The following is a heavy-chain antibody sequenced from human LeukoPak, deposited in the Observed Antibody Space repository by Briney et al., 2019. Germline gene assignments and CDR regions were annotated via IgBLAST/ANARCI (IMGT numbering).Heavy chain of an antibody. J-gene: IGHJ3*02. D-gene: IGHD3-10*01. CDR1: GYTFTSYY. V-gene: IGHV1-46*01. CDR2: INPSGGST. CDR3: ARDLGGSGSYLDAFDI. Sequence: ASVKVSCKASGYTFTSYYMHWVRQAPGQGLEWMGIINPSGGSTSYAQKFQGRVTMTRDTSTRKVYMELSSLRSEDTAVYYCARDLGGSGSYLDAFDIWGQGTMVTVSS.